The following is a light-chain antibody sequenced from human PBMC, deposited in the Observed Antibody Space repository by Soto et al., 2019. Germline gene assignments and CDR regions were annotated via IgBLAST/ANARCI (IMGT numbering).Light chain of an antibody. CDR2: WAA. Sequence: DIVMTQSPDSLAVSLGERATINCKSSQSVLYSSNNKNYLAWYQQKPGQPPKLLIYWAATRESGVPDRFSGSGSGTDFTLTISSLPAEDVAVYYCQQCYSTPSTFGQGTKLEIK. CDR3: QQCYSTPST. V-gene: IGKV4-1*01. J-gene: IGKJ2*01. CDR1: QSVLYSSNNKNY.